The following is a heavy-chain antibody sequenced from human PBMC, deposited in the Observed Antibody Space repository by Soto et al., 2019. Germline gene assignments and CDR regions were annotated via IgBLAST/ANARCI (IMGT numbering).Heavy chain of an antibody. Sequence: GASVKVSCKGSGYTFTSYGFNWVRQAPGQGLEWMGWISAYNGQRNYAQKFQDRVTMTIETSTRTAYMELRSLRSDDTAVYYCTRATYIVVAPDAIYNFVNWGQGTQVTVSS. CDR1: GYTFTSYG. J-gene: IGHJ4*02. CDR2: ISAYNGQR. D-gene: IGHD2-15*01. V-gene: IGHV1-18*01. CDR3: TRATYIVVAPDAIYNFVN.